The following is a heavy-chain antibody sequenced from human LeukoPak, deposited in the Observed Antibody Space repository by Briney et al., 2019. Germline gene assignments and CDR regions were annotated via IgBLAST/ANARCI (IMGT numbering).Heavy chain of an antibody. CDR3: ARDRPRQWLVLGLKDY. CDR1: GGSISTYY. Sequence: SETLSLTCTVSGGSISTYYWSWIRQPPGKGLEWIGYIYYSGSTNYNPSLESRVTISVDTSKNQLSLKLRSVTAADTAVYYCARDRPRQWLVLGLKDYWGQGTLVTVSS. V-gene: IGHV4-59*12. D-gene: IGHD6-19*01. J-gene: IGHJ4*02. CDR2: IYYSGST.